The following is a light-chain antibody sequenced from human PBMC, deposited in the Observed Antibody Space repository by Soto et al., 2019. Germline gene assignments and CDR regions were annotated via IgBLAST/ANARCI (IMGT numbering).Light chain of an antibody. Sequence: QSALTQPASVSGSPGQSITISCTGTSSDVGGYNYVSWYQQHPGKAPKLMIYDVSNRPSGVSNRFSGSKSGNTASLTISWLQAEDEADYYCSSSTSSSTLYVFGTGTKVTV. J-gene: IGLJ1*01. CDR3: SSSTSSSTLYV. CDR1: SSDVGGYNY. CDR2: DVS. V-gene: IGLV2-14*01.